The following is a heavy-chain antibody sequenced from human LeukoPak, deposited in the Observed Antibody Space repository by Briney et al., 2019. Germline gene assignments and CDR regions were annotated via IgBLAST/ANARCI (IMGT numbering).Heavy chain of an antibody. CDR1: GFTFSSYW. J-gene: IGHJ4*02. D-gene: IGHD6-6*01. CDR3: ARGDVYSSSEFDY. CDR2: IKQDGSEK. V-gene: IGHV3-7*01. Sequence: GGSLRLSCAASGFTFSSYWMSWVRQAPGKGLEWVANIKQDGSEKYYVDSVKGRFTISRDNAKNSLYLQMNSLRAEDTAPYYCARGDVYSSSEFDYWGQGTLVTVSS.